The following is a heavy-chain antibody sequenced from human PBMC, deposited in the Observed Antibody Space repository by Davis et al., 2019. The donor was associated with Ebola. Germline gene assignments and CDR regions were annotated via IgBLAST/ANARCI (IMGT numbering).Heavy chain of an antibody. V-gene: IGHV4-34*01. CDR3: ARGRITIFGVVSNAEYFQH. D-gene: IGHD3-3*01. Sequence: PGGSLRLSCAVYGGSFSGYYWSWIRQPPGKGLEWIGEINHSGSTNYNPSLKSRVTISVDTSKNQFSLKLSSVTAADTAVYYCARGRITIFGVVSNAEYFQHWGQGTLVTVSS. CDR2: INHSGST. CDR1: GGSFSGYY. J-gene: IGHJ1*01.